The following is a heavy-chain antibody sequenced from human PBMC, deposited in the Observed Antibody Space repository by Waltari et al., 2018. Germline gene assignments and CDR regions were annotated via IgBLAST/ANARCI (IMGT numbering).Heavy chain of an antibody. CDR3: ARGSRISGSDYFEV. V-gene: IGHV1-3*01. D-gene: IGHD5-12*01. CDR1: GYTLTAYT. Sequence: QSQLVQSWATVRMPGAAVKISCKAAGYTLTAYTIHWVRQAPGQSLEWMGGITVGKRETNYPEKLQGRVTIARDTSDTSASTVYMELRSLTSDDTAIYYCARGSRISGSDYFEVWGQGTLLTVSS. J-gene: IGHJ3*01. CDR2: ITVGKRET.